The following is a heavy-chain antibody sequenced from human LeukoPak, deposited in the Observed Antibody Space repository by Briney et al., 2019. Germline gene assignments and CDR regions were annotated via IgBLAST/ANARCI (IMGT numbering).Heavy chain of an antibody. CDR3: ARDPRYDYEGY. CDR2: INPSGGST. V-gene: IGHV1-46*01. Sequence: ASVKVSCKASGYTFTSYYMHWVRQAPGQGLEWMGIINPSGGSTNYAQKFQGRVTMTRDTSTSTVYMELTGLRSEDTAVYYCARDPRYDYEGYWGQGTLVTVSS. CDR1: GYTFTSYY. D-gene: IGHD3-16*01. J-gene: IGHJ4*02.